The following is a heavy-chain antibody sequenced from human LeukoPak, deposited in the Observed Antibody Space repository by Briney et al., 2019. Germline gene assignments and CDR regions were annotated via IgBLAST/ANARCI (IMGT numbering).Heavy chain of an antibody. CDR1: GFTFSSYA. D-gene: IGHD3-3*01. Sequence: GGSLRLSCAASGFTFSSYAMSWVRQAPGKGLEWVSAISGSGGSTYYADSVKGRFTISRDNSKNTLYLQMNSLRAEDTAVYYCANPNYDFWLQPYYFDYWGQGPLVPVSS. CDR2: ISGSGGST. V-gene: IGHV3-23*01. J-gene: IGHJ4*02. CDR3: ANPNYDFWLQPYYFDY.